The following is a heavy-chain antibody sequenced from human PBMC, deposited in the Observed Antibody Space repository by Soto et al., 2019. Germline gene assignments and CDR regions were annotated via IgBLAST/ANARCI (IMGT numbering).Heavy chain of an antibody. CDR3: AHRWSVTGSSYGLWFDP. Sequence: QITLKESGPTRVKPTQTLTLTCTFSGFSLSTSGVGVGWIRQPPGKALDWLALIYWDDDKRYSPSLKSRLTVTGDTSTNQVVHTMTNMHPVDIATYYWAHRWSVTGSSYGLWFDPWGQGTLVTVSS. CDR1: GFSLSTSGVG. V-gene: IGHV2-5*02. CDR2: IYWDDDK. D-gene: IGHD3-9*01. J-gene: IGHJ5*02.